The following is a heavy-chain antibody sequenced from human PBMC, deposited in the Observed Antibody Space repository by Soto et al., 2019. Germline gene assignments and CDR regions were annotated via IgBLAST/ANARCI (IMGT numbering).Heavy chain of an antibody. Sequence: SETLSLTCTVSGGSVSSGSYYWSWIRQPPGKGLEWIGYIYYSGSTNYNPSLKSRVTISVDTSKNQFSLKLSSVTAADTAVYYCAIGSSTTGAFDIWGQGTMVTVS. CDR2: IYYSGST. J-gene: IGHJ3*02. CDR1: GGSVSSGSYY. CDR3: AIGSSTTGAFDI. D-gene: IGHD1-1*01. V-gene: IGHV4-61*01.